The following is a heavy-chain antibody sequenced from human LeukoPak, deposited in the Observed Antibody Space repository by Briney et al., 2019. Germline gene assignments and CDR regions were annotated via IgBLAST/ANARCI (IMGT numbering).Heavy chain of an antibody. D-gene: IGHD2-2*01. CDR1: GGSFSGYY. Sequence: PSETLSLTCAVYGGSFSGYYWSWIRQPPGKGLEWIGEIDHSGSTNYNPSLKSRVTISVDTSKNQFSLKLSSVTAADTAVYYCARGANFCSSTSCLNPRRRYNWFDPWGQGTLVTVSS. V-gene: IGHV4-34*01. CDR3: ARGANFCSSTSCLNPRRRYNWFDP. CDR2: IDHSGST. J-gene: IGHJ5*02.